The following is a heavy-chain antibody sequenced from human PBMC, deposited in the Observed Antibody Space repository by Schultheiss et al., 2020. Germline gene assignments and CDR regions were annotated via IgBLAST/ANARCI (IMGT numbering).Heavy chain of an antibody. CDR1: GFTFSNAW. Sequence: WGSLRLSCAASGFTFSNAWMSWVRQAPGKGLEWVANIKQDGSEKYYVDSVKGRFTISRDNAKNSLYLQMNSLRAEDTAVYYCARGGAVAAAVIYYYYGMDVWGQGTTVTVSS. J-gene: IGHJ6*02. CDR2: IKQDGSEK. D-gene: IGHD6-13*01. CDR3: ARGGAVAAAVIYYYYGMDV. V-gene: IGHV3-7*01.